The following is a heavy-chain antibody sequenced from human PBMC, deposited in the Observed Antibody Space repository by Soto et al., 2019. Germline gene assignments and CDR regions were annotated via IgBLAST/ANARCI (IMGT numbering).Heavy chain of an antibody. CDR3: ARDGTRGYDMDV. CDR2: MSNTGSTI. Sequence: EVQVVESGGGLVQPGGSLRLSCEGSGFTFSPYNMDWVRQAPGKGLEWVSYMSNTGSTIFYADSVRGRFTISRDNAKNALFLQKNSLRDEDTAVYSCARDGTRGYDMDVWGQGTTFTVSS. J-gene: IGHJ6*02. V-gene: IGHV3-48*02. CDR1: GFTFSPYN.